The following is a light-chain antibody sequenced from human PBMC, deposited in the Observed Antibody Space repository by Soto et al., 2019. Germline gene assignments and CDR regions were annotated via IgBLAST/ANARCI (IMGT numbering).Light chain of an antibody. V-gene: IGKV3-20*01. CDR1: QAVNSNY. CDR2: SAT. CDR3: QFCGTSPFT. J-gene: IGKJ2*01. Sequence: DIVLAQSPGTLSLSPGQRATLSCRAGQAVNSNYIAWYQQRPGQAPRLLLSSATTRATGNPDRFSGTGSGTEFSLTISRLEPGDSAVDDCQFCGTSPFTFGPGSHLEFK.